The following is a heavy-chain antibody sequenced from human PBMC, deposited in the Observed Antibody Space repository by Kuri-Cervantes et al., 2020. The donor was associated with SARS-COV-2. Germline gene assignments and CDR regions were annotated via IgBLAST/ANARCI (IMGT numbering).Heavy chain of an antibody. J-gene: IGHJ6*02. D-gene: IGHD2-8*01. CDR2: ISYDGSNK. CDR3: AGGYATRPNYYYGMDV. CDR1: GFTFSSYA. V-gene: IGHV3-30-3*01. Sequence: GESLKISCAASGFTFSSYAMHWVRQAPGKGLEWVAVISYDGSNKYYADSVKGRFTISRDNSKNTLYLQMNSLRAEDTAVYYCAGGYATRPNYYYGMDVWGQGTTVTVSS.